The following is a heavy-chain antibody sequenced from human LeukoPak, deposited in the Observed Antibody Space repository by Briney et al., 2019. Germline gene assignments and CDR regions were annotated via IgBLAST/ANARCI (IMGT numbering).Heavy chain of an antibody. V-gene: IGHV3-74*01. CDR3: ARGLVPGFLDY. CDR1: GFTFTTYW. J-gene: IGHJ4*02. CDR2: INSDESIT. D-gene: IGHD5-12*01. Sequence: PGGSLRLSCAASGFTFTTYWMHWVRQAPGKGLVWVSRINSDESITTYADSVKGRFTISRDNAKNTLYLQMNSLRAEDTAVYYCARGLVPGFLDYWGQGTPVTVSS.